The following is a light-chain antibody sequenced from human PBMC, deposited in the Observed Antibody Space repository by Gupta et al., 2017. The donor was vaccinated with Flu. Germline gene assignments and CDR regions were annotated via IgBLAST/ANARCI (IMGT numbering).Light chain of an antibody. CDR1: SSDVGGYNY. CDR3: SSYTDTSTFYV. J-gene: IGLJ1*01. Sequence: QSALTQPASVSGSPGQSITISCTGTSSDVGGYNYVSWYQQRPGKAPKLMIYDVTNRPSGISDRFSGSKSGNTASRTISGLQAEDETGYYCSSYTDTSTFYVFGTGTKVTVL. V-gene: IGLV2-14*01. CDR2: DVT.